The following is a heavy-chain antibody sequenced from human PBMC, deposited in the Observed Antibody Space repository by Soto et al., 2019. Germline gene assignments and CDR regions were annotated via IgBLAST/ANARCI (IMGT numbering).Heavy chain of an antibody. CDR1: GGSFSGYY. CDR3: ARGHYGGWYHKFGY. CDR2: INHSGST. V-gene: IGHV4-34*01. J-gene: IGHJ4*02. D-gene: IGHD6-19*01. Sequence: SETLSLTCAVYGGSFSGYYCSWIRQPPGKGLEWIGEINHSGSTNYNPSLKSRVTISVDTSKNQFSLKLSSVAAAATAVYYGARGHYGGWYHKFGYWGKGTLVTVSS.